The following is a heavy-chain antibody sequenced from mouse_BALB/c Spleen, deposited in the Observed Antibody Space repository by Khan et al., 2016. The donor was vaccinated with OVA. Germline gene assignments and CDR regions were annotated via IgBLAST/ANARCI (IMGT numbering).Heavy chain of an antibody. CDR3: ARTARIKY. D-gene: IGHD1-2*01. CDR2: ISYSGST. Sequence: EVQLQESGPGLVKPSQSLSLTCTVTGYSITSGYGWNWLRQFPGNKLEWMGYISYSGSTNYNPSLTSRISITRATSKNQFFLQLNSVTTEDTATYYCARTARIKYWGQGTTLTVSS. CDR1: GYSITSGYG. V-gene: IGHV3-2*02. J-gene: IGHJ2*01.